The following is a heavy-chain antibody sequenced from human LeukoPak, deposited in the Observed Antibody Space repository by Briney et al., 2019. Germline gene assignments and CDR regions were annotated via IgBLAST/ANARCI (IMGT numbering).Heavy chain of an antibody. CDR3: ARGDGYNFFDS. CDR1: GFTVSRNY. CDR2: IYIDGDT. D-gene: IGHD5-24*01. Sequence: GGSLRLSSAASGFTVSRNYMSWVRQAPGKGLEWVSVIYIDGDTYYADSVRGRFTISRDNSKNTVYLQMNSLRAEDTAVYYCARGDGYNFFDSWGQGTLVTVSS. V-gene: IGHV3-66*01. J-gene: IGHJ4*02.